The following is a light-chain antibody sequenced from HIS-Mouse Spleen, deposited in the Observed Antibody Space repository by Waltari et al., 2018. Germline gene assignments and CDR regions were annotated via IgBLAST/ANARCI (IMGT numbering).Light chain of an antibody. V-gene: IGLV2-23*03. CDR2: EGS. CDR3: CSYAGSSTFVVV. J-gene: IGLJ2*01. Sequence: QSALTQPASVSGSPGHSITISCTGTSSDVGSHNLVSWYQQHPGKAPKLMIYEGSKRPSGVSNRFSGSKSGNTASLTISGLQAEDEADYYCCSYAGSSTFVVVFGGGTKLTVL. CDR1: SSDVGSHNL.